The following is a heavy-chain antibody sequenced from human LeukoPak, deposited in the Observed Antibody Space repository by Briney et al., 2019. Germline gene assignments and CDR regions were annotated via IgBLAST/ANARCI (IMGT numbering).Heavy chain of an antibody. Sequence: GGSLRLSCAASGFTFSNAWLSWVRQAPGKGLEWVGRIKSKAGGGTTDYAAPVKGRFTISRDDSKNTVYLQMNGLKTEDTAVYYCITAIAAAGIGGRDAFDIWGQGTMVTVPS. J-gene: IGHJ3*02. CDR2: IKSKAGGGTT. CDR1: GFTFSNAW. V-gene: IGHV3-15*01. D-gene: IGHD6-13*01. CDR3: ITAIAAAGIGGRDAFDI.